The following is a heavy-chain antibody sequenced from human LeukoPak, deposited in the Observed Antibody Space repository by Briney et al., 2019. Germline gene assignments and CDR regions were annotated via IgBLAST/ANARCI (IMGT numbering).Heavy chain of an antibody. V-gene: IGHV4-31*03. CDR2: IYYSGST. CDR3: AGYQYYDILTGYYKHRAASY. D-gene: IGHD3-9*01. CDR1: GGSISSGGYY. J-gene: IGHJ4*02. Sequence: PSETLSLTCTVSGGSISSGGYYWSWIRQHPGKGLEWIGYIYYSGSTYYNPSLKSRVTISVDTSKNQFSLKLSSVTAADTAVFYCAGYQYYDILTGYYKHRAASYWGQGTLVTVSS.